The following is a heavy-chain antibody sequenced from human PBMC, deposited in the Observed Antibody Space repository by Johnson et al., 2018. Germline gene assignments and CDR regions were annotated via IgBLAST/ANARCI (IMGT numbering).Heavy chain of an antibody. Sequence: VQLVQAGGGLVKPGGSLRLSCVASGFTFSNAWMSWVRQAPGKGLEWVGRIKSKTDGGPIDYAAPVKGRFTISRDDSKNTLYLQMNSLTTDDTAVYYCNSLGVYGIWGQGTTVTVSS. CDR3: NSLGVYGI. J-gene: IGHJ3*02. V-gene: IGHV3-15*01. CDR2: IKSKTDGGPI. D-gene: IGHD2-8*01. CDR1: GFTFSNAW.